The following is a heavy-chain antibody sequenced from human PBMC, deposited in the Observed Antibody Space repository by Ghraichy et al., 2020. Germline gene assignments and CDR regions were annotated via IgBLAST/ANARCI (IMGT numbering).Heavy chain of an antibody. Sequence: SVKVSCKASGGTFSSYAISWVRQAPGQGLEWMGGIIPIFGTANYAQKFQDRVTITADESTSTAYMELSSLRSEDTAVYYCARTTGSIVATIGSWFDPWGQGTLVTVSS. D-gene: IGHD5-12*01. J-gene: IGHJ5*02. CDR3: ARTTGSIVATIGSWFDP. CDR2: IIPIFGTA. V-gene: IGHV1-69*13. CDR1: GGTFSSYA.